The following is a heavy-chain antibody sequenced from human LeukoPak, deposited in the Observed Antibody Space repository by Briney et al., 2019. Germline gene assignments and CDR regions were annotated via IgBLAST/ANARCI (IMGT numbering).Heavy chain of an antibody. Sequence: GGSLRLSCAASGFTLGVYWMTWVRQAPGKGLEWVANINQDGSEKHYLDSVKGRFTISRDNPRNSLSLQMSSLRAEDTAIYYYARNSESLTHPKYWGQGTLVTVSS. CDR1: GFTLGVYW. J-gene: IGHJ4*02. CDR3: ARNSESLTHPKY. D-gene: IGHD1-14*01. V-gene: IGHV3-7*01. CDR2: INQDGSEK.